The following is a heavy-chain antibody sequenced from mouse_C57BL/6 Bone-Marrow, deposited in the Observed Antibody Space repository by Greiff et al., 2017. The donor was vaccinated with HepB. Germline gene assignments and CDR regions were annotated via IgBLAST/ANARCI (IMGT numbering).Heavy chain of an antibody. D-gene: IGHD3-2*02. J-gene: IGHJ2*01. CDR2: IDPENGDT. Sequence: EVQLQQSGAELVRPGASVKLSCTASGFNIKDDYMHWVKQRPEQGLEWIGCIDPENGDTEYAATFQGKATITADTSSNTAFLQLSSLTSEDTAVYYCTQTAQSTYFDYWGQGTALTVSS. V-gene: IGHV14-4*01. CDR1: GFNIKDDY. CDR3: TQTAQSTYFDY.